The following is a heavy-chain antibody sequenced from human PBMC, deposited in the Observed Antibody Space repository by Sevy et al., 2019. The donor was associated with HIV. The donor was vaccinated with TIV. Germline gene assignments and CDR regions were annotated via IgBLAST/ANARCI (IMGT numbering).Heavy chain of an antibody. CDR3: AKEMGYCTGGVCYDTTGYYYGMDV. CDR2: ISGSGGST. Sequence: GGSLRLSCAASGFTFSSYAMSWVRQAPGKGLEWVSAISGSGGSTYYADSVKGRFTISRDNSKNTLYLQMNSLRAEETAVYYCAKEMGYCTGGVCYDTTGYYYGMDVWGQGTTVTVSS. CDR1: GFTFSSYA. V-gene: IGHV3-23*01. D-gene: IGHD2-8*02. J-gene: IGHJ6*02.